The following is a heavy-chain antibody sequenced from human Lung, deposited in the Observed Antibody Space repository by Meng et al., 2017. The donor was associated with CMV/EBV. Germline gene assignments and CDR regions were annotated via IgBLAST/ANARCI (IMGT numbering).Heavy chain of an antibody. CDR2: IRYDGKNE. D-gene: IGHD3-3*01. J-gene: IGHJ6*02. V-gene: IGHV3-30*02. CDR3: AKETGPISGGYYYYGIDV. Sequence: GGSLRLXCAASGFTFSSYGMHGVRQAPGKGLEGVAFIRYDGKNEYYADSVKGRFSISRDDSKYTLYLQMNSLRPEDTAVYYCAKETGPISGGYYYYGIDVWXQGTTVTVSS. CDR1: GFTFSSYG.